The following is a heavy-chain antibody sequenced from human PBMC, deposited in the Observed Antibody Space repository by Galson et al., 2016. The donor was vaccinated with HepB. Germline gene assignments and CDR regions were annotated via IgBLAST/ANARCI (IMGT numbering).Heavy chain of an antibody. J-gene: IGHJ6*02. D-gene: IGHD3-10*01. Sequence: SLRLSCAASGFTFHSYGMHWVRQAPGKGLEWVAVIWYDGSNKYYADSVKGRFTISRDNSKNTLYLQMNSLRAEDTAVYYCAMGEATTRLWGVGHYYYGMDVWGQGTTVTVSS. CDR2: IWYDGSNK. CDR3: AMGEATTRLWGVGHYYYGMDV. V-gene: IGHV3-33*01. CDR1: GFTFHSYG.